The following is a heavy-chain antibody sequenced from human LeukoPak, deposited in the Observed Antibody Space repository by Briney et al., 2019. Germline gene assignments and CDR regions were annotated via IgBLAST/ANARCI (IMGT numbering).Heavy chain of an antibody. D-gene: IGHD2-21*02. CDR2: INPDGRDT. CDR1: GFTFNRCW. V-gene: IGHV3-7*01. CDR3: TSWGDTTAEYFQR. J-gene: IGHJ1*01. Sequence: GGSLRLSCDVSGFTFNRCWMNWVRQAPGKGLGWVAHINPDGRDTYYVDSVKGRFTISRDNAQNSMYLQMNSLRVEDTAVYYCTSWGDTTAEYFQRWGQGTLVTVSS.